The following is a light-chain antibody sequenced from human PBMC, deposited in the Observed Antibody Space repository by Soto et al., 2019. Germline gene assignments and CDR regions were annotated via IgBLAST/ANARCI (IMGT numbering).Light chain of an antibody. V-gene: IGKV1-5*03. CDR3: KQYISYCT. CDR2: KAS. J-gene: IGKJ1*01. Sequence: DIQMTQSPSTLSASIGDRVTITCRASQSISSWLAWYQQKPGKAPKLLIYKASNLESGVPSRFSGRGSGTDFTLTISSLQPDDFATYYCKQYISYCTFGQGTKVEIK. CDR1: QSISSW.